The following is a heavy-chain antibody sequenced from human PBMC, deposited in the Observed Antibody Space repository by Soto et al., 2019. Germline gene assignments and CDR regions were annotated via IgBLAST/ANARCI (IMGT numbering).Heavy chain of an antibody. Sequence: KTSETLSLTCTVSGRSISSYYWSWIRQPAGRGLEWIGRIYTSGSTNYNPSLKSRVTMSVDTSKNQFSLKLSSVTAADTAVYYCARDLGRRTNWFDPWGQGTLVTVSS. CDR1: GRSISSYY. D-gene: IGHD7-27*01. V-gene: IGHV4-4*07. CDR3: ARDLGRRTNWFDP. CDR2: IYTSGST. J-gene: IGHJ5*02.